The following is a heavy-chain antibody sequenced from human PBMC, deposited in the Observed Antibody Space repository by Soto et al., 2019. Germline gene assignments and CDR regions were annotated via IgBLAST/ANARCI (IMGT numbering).Heavy chain of an antibody. CDR2: INPNSGGT. V-gene: IGHV1-2*02. CDR3: ARDSKLLWFGADLKFYYYYGMDV. Sequence: GASVKVSCKASGYTFTGYYMHWVRQAPGQGLEWMGWINPNSGGTNYAQKFQGRVTMTRDTSISTAHMELSRLRSDDTAVYYCARDSKLLWFGADLKFYYYYGMDVWGQGTTVTVSS. CDR1: GYTFTGYY. J-gene: IGHJ6*02. D-gene: IGHD3-10*01.